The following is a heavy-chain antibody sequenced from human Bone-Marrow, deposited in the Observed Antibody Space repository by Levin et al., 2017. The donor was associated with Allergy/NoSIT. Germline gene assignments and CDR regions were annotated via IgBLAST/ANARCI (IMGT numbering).Heavy chain of an antibody. CDR2: ISSSGRYI. CDR3: ATTTLTDAFDI. D-gene: IGHD1-1*01. CDR1: GFSFSDYV. Sequence: LSLTCAASGFSFSDYVMNWVRRAPGKGLEWVASISSSGRYIYYAESVKGRFTISRDNSKDMVYLHISSPRADDTAVYYCATTTLTDAFDIWGQGTMVIVSS. V-gene: IGHV3-21*01. J-gene: IGHJ3*02.